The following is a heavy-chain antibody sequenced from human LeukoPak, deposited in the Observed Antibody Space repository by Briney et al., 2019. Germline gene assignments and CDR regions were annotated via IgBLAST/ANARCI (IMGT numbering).Heavy chain of an antibody. V-gene: IGHV4-31*03. J-gene: IGHJ4*02. CDR1: GGSISSGGYY. CDR2: IYYSGST. D-gene: IGHD6-13*01. CDR3: ARHPIAAGDFDY. Sequence: SETLSLTCTVSGGSISSGGYYWSWIRQHPGKGLEWIGYIYYSGSTYYNPSLKSRVTISVDTSKNQFSLKLSSVAAADTAVYYRARHPIAAGDFDYWGRGTLVTVSS.